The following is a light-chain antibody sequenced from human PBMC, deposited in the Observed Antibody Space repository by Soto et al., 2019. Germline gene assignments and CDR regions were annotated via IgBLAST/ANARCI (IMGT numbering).Light chain of an antibody. Sequence: QSALTQPASVSGSPGQPITISCPGTSSDVGGYNYVSWYQQHPGKAPKLMIYDVSNRPSGVSNRFSGSKSGNTASLTISGLQAEDEADYYCSSYTSSSTLVFGTGTKLTVL. CDR1: SSDVGGYNY. J-gene: IGLJ1*01. CDR2: DVS. V-gene: IGLV2-14*01. CDR3: SSYTSSSTLV.